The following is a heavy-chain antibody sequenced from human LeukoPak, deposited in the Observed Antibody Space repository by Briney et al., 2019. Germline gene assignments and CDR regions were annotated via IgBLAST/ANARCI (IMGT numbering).Heavy chain of an antibody. J-gene: IGHJ4*02. CDR3: ARDRSSGFPYYFDY. CDR1: GFTFSSYG. Sequence: GGSLRLSCAASGFTFSSYGMHWVRQAPGLGLEWVALISYDGSDKYYADSVKGRFTISRDNAKNTVYLQINSLRAEDTAVYYCARDRSSGFPYYFDYWGQGTLVTVSS. CDR2: ISYDGSDK. V-gene: IGHV3-30*03. D-gene: IGHD6-19*01.